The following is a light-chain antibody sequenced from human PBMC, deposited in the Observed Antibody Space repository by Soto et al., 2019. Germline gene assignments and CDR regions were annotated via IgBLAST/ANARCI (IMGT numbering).Light chain of an antibody. Sequence: DIQMTQSPSSLSASVGDRVTITCRASQRISTYLNWYQHKPGKAPKLLIYAASSLQSGVPSRFSGSRVGTDFTLTISSLQPEDFAAYYCQQSYSTPWAFGQGTKVEIK. CDR1: QRISTY. J-gene: IGKJ1*01. CDR2: AAS. V-gene: IGKV1-39*01. CDR3: QQSYSTPWA.